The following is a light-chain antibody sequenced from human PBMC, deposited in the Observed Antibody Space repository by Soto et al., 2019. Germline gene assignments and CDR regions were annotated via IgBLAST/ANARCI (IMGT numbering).Light chain of an antibody. Sequence: QSVLTQPPSASGSPGQSVTISCTGTGSDVGGYSSVSWYQQHPGKAPKLMIYEVSKRPSGVPDRFSGSKSGNTASLTVSGLQAEDEADYYCSSYAGSNNLVFGGGTKLTVL. J-gene: IGLJ2*01. V-gene: IGLV2-8*01. CDR1: GSDVGGYSS. CDR3: SSYAGSNNLV. CDR2: EVS.